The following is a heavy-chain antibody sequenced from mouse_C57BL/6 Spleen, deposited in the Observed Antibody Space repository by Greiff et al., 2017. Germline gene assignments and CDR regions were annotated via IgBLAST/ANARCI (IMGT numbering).Heavy chain of an antibody. CDR3: ARRGYDYDEGGYAMDY. D-gene: IGHD2-4*01. Sequence: QVQLQQSGAELVKPGASVKMSCKASGYTFTSYWITWVKQRPGQGLEWIGDIYPGSGSTNYNEKFKSKATLTVDTSSSTAYMQLSSLTSEDSAVYYCARRGYDYDEGGYAMDYWGQGTSVTVSS. CDR1: GYTFTSYW. J-gene: IGHJ4*01. V-gene: IGHV1-55*01. CDR2: IYPGSGST.